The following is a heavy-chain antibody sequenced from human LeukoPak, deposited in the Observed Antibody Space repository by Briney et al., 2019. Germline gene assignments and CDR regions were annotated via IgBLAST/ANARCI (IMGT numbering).Heavy chain of an antibody. J-gene: IGHJ4*02. Sequence: GGSLRLSCAASGFTFSSYAMSWVRQAPGKGLEWISVISGSGGTTYSADSVKGRFTISRDTSKNTLYLQMNSLRAEDTAVYYCAKCNGDSYYSSGDYWGQGTLVTVSS. CDR2: ISGSGGTT. CDR1: GFTFSSYA. V-gene: IGHV3-23*01. D-gene: IGHD2-15*01. CDR3: AKCNGDSYYSSGDY.